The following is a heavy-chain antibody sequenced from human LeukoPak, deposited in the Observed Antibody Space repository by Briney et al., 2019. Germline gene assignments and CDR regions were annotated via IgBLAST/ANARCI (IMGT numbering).Heavy chain of an antibody. D-gene: IGHD3-22*01. CDR1: GGSFSSYA. Sequence: SVNVPYKASGGSFSSYAIIWVRQAPGQGLDWMGGTIAIFSTANYEQKFQGRVTITTDESTSTAYMELSSLRSEDTAVYYCASQPPHYYDSSGYYAYWGQGTLVTVSS. CDR3: ASQPPHYYDSSGYYAY. V-gene: IGHV1-69*05. J-gene: IGHJ4*02. CDR2: TIAIFSTA.